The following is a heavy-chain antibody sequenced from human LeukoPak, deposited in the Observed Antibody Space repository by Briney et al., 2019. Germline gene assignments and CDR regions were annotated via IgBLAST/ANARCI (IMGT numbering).Heavy chain of an antibody. J-gene: IGHJ4*02. D-gene: IGHD3-22*01. CDR3: ARGRRGRYYDISRYHYFDY. V-gene: IGHV4-59*11. CDR1: GGSISSHD. Sequence: SETLSLTCTVSGGSISSHDWGWIRQPPGKGLEWIGYIYDSGSTTYNPSLKSRVTILVDTSKDQVSLKLSSVTAADTAVYYCARGRRGRYYDISRYHYFDYWGQGTLVSVSS. CDR2: IYDSGST.